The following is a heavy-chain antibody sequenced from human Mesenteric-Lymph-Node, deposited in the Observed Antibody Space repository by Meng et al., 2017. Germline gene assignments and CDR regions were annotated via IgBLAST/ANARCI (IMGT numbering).Heavy chain of an antibody. D-gene: IGHD1-26*01. CDR1: GFSSSSYS. CDR2: ISRDSIYI. J-gene: IGHJ3*02. V-gene: IGHV3-21*01. CDR3: ARAESYSGSWGEAFDI. Sequence: GGSLRLSCAASGFSSSSYSMNWVRQAPGKGLESVSSISRDSIYIHYPDSVKGRFIISRDNARNSLDLQMNSLRAEDTAVYYCARAESYSGSWGEAFDIWGQGTMVTVSS.